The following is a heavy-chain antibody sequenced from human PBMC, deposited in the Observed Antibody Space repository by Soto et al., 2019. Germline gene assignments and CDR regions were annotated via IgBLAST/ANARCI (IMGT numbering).Heavy chain of an antibody. Sequence: ASVKVSCKASGGTFSSYAISWVRQAPGQGLEWMGGIIPIFGKANYAQKFQGRVTITADKSTSTAYMELSSLRSEDTAVYYCARDFPSPGNAFDIWGQGTMVTVSS. CDR1: GGTFSSYA. J-gene: IGHJ3*02. V-gene: IGHV1-69*06. CDR2: IIPIFGKA. CDR3: ARDFPSPGNAFDI.